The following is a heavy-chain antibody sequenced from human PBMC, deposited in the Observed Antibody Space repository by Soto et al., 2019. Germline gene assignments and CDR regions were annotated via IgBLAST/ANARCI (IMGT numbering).Heavy chain of an antibody. Sequence: QAQLVQSGAEVKKPGSSVKVSCKASGGTFSSYAISWVRQAPGQGLEWMGGIIPIFGTANYAQKLQGRVTITADESTSTAYMELSSLRSEDTAVYYCASGDYDFWSGPGGGMDVWGQGTTVTVSS. D-gene: IGHD3-3*01. J-gene: IGHJ6*02. V-gene: IGHV1-69*12. CDR1: GGTFSSYA. CDR3: ASGDYDFWSGPGGGMDV. CDR2: IIPIFGTA.